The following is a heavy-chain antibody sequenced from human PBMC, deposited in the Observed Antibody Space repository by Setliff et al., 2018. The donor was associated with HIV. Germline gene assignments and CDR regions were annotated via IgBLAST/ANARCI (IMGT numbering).Heavy chain of an antibody. CDR3: AREYSFGSNLDT. CDR2: ISDSGDNT. J-gene: IGHJ5*02. Sequence: GGSLRLSCAASGFPFSTYAMNWVRKAPGKGLEWVSAISDSGDNTYYADSVKGWFPISRDNSRDTPYLQMNSLRVQPTALYYCAREYSFGSNLDTWGQRTRVTVSS. D-gene: IGHD5-18*01. CDR1: GFPFSTYA. V-gene: IGHV3-23*01.